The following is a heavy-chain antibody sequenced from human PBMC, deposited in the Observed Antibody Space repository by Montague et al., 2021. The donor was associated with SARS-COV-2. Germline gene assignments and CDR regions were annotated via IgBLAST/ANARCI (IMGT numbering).Heavy chain of an antibody. D-gene: IGHD3-10*01. CDR2: LYYTGTI. V-gene: IGHV4-39*07. J-gene: IGHJ4*02. CDR3: ARWYYGSGCFDH. Sequence: SETLSLTCSVSGGSISITDCYWGWIRQPPGKGLEFIGTLYYTGTIYYNPSLKSRVTISRDTSKNQFSLKVNSVTAADTAAYYCARWYYGSGCFDHWGQGTLVTVSS. CDR1: GGSISITDCY.